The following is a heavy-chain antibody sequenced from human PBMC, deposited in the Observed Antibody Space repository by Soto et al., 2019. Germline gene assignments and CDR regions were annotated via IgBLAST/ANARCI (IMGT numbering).Heavy chain of an antibody. CDR1: GYTFTTYG. CDR3: ARDPYLGDHQY. V-gene: IGHV1-18*01. CDR2: ISAYSGKT. J-gene: IGHJ4*02. Sequence: QVQLVQSGGEVKKPGASVKVSCKTSGYTFTTYGIIWVRQAPGQGLEWVGWISAYSGKTHYAQKFQGKVTMTTDTSTNTAYLEPRTLRSADPAVYYCARDPYLGDHQYWGQGTGVTVSS. D-gene: IGHD3-16*01.